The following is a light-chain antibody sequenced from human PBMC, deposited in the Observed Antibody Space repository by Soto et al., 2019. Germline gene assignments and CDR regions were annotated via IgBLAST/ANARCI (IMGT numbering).Light chain of an antibody. CDR3: CSYAGSSTSYV. Sequence: QSVLTQPASVSGSPGQSITISCTGTSSEIGSYNLVSWYQQHPGKAPKLMIYEVSKRPSGVSNRFSGSKSGNTASLTISGLQAEDEADYYCCSYAGSSTSYVFGTGTKSPS. CDR1: SSEIGSYNL. V-gene: IGLV2-23*02. J-gene: IGLJ1*01. CDR2: EVS.